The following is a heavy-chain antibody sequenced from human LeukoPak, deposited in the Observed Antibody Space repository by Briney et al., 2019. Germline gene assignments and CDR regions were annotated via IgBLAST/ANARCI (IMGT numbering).Heavy chain of an antibody. V-gene: IGHV3-9*01. Sequence: GGSPRLSCAASGFTFDDYTMHWVRQAPGKGLEWVSGISWNSGSIGYADSVKGRFTISRDNAKNSLYLQMNSLRPEDTAVYYCAKGVYYCSSSSCPQYYYYMDVWGKGTTVTVSS. D-gene: IGHD2-15*01. J-gene: IGHJ6*03. CDR2: ISWNSGSI. CDR1: GFTFDDYT. CDR3: AKGVYYCSSSSCPQYYYYMDV.